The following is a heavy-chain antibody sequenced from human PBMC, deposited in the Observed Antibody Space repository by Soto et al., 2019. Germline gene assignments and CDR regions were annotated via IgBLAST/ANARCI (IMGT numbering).Heavy chain of an antibody. Sequence: GESLKISCKGSGYSFTSYWISWVRQMPGKGLEWMGRIDPSDSYTNYSPSFQGHVTISADKSISTAYLQWSSLKASDTAMYYCARHSYYDGSGYGYFDYWGQGTLVTVSS. D-gene: IGHD3-22*01. CDR1: GYSFTSYW. CDR3: ARHSYYDGSGYGYFDY. V-gene: IGHV5-10-1*01. CDR2: IDPSDSYT. J-gene: IGHJ4*02.